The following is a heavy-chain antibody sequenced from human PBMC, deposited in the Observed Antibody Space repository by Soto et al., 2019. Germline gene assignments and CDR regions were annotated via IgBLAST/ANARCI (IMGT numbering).Heavy chain of an antibody. D-gene: IGHD1-26*01. Sequence: SETLSLTCTVSGGSISSGSYHWSWIRQHPGKGLEWIGNIYYSGSSYYNPSLKSRATISIDTSKDQFSLRLGSVTAADTAVYYCARVEGSSYYFRHDCWGRGTLVTVYS. CDR1: GGSISSGSYH. J-gene: IGHJ4*02. CDR3: ARVEGSSYYFRHDC. CDR2: IYYSGSS. V-gene: IGHV4-31*03.